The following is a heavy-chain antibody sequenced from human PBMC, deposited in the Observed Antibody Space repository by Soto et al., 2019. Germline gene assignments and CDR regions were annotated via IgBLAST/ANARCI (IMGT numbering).Heavy chain of an antibody. CDR3: VKGGTSKFDP. J-gene: IGHJ5*02. CDR2: IYYTGST. V-gene: IGHV4-59*01. CDR1: GGSISSYY. D-gene: IGHD1-26*01. Sequence: QVQLQESGPGLVKISETLSLTCTVSGGSISSYYWSWIRQPPGKGLEWIGYIYYTGSTNYNPSLKSRVTISVETRKKQFSLKVSSVTAADTAMYYCVKGGTSKFDPWGQGTLVTVSS.